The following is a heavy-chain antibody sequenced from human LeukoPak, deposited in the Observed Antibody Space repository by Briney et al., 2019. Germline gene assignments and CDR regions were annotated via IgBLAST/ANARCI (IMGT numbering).Heavy chain of an antibody. CDR3: ARARTRGYSGYGEGY. CDR1: GFTFSSYW. V-gene: IGHV3-7*03. CDR2: IKQDGSEK. J-gene: IGHJ4*02. Sequence: GGSLRLSCAASGFTFSSYWLSWVRQAPGKGLEGVANIKQDGSEKYYVDSVKGRFTISRDNAKTSLYLQMNSLRAEDTAVYYCARARTRGYSGYGEGYWGQGTLVTVSS. D-gene: IGHD5-12*01.